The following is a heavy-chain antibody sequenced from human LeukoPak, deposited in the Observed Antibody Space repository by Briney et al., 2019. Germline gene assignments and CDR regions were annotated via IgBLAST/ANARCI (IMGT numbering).Heavy chain of an antibody. D-gene: IGHD5-18*01. V-gene: IGHV3-23*01. CDR3: VRHDSYLPY. CDR1: GFIFNNYA. CDR2: ISDSGRST. J-gene: IGHJ4*02. Sequence: AGSLRLSCAASGFIFNNYAMSWVRHAPGKGLEGVSDISDSGRSTYYADYVQGLFTISRDNSKTTVHLQMNNLRVDDTAVYFCVRHDSYLPYWGQGTLVTVSS.